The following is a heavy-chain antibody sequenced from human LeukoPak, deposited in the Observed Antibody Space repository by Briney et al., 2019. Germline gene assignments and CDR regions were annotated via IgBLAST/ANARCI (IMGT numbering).Heavy chain of an antibody. CDR2: INHSGST. D-gene: IGHD2-15*01. J-gene: IGHJ4*02. V-gene: IGHV4-34*01. Sequence: SETLSLTCAVYGGPFSGYYWSWIRQPPGKGLEWIGEINHSGSTNYNPSLKSRVTISVDTSKNQFSLKLSSVTAADTAVYYCARGSVVVVAATVFDYWGQGTLVTVSS. CDR1: GGPFSGYY. CDR3: ARGSVVVVAATVFDY.